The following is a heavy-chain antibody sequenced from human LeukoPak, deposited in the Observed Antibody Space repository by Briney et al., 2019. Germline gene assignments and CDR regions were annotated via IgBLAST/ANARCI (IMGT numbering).Heavy chain of an antibody. CDR3: ARDSDYVWAFDI. CDR1: GFTVSSNY. CDR2: IHSGGST. V-gene: IGHV3-66*01. J-gene: IGHJ3*02. D-gene: IGHD4/OR15-4a*01. Sequence: GGSLRLSCAASGFTVSSNYMNWVRQAPGKGLEWVSIIHSGGSTYYADSVKGRFTISRDIFKNTLYLQMNSLRAEDTAVYYCARDSDYVWAFDIWGQGTMVTVSS.